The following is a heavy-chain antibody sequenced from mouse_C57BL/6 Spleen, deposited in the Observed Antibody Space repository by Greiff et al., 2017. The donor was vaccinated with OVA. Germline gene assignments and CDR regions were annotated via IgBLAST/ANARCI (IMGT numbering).Heavy chain of an antibody. CDR1: GYAFSSYW. Sequence: VQLQESGAELVKPGASVKISCKASGYAFSSYWMNWVKQRPGKGLEWIGQIYPGDGDTNYNGKFKGKATLTADKSSSTAYMQLSSLTSEDSAVYFCASHYGSSYGYFDVWGTGTTVTVSS. CDR2: IYPGDGDT. CDR3: ASHYGSSYGYFDV. J-gene: IGHJ1*03. V-gene: IGHV1-80*01. D-gene: IGHD1-1*01.